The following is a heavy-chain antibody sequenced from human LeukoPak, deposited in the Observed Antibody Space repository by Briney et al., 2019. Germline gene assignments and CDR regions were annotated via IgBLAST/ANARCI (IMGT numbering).Heavy chain of an antibody. CDR1: GYTFTSFG. Sequence: ASVKVSCRASGYTFTSFGISWVRQAPGQGLEWMGWISPYNGNTNNAQKSQGRLTMTTDISTSTAYMDLRSLRSGDTAVYYCARSPPDIVTGYERRDAFDNWGQGTMVTVSS. CDR3: ARSPPDIVTGYERRDAFDN. J-gene: IGHJ3*02. D-gene: IGHD3-9*01. V-gene: IGHV1-18*01. CDR2: ISPYNGNT.